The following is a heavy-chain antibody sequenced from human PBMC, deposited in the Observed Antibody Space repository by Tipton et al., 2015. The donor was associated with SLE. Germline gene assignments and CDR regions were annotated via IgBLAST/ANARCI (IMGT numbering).Heavy chain of an antibody. V-gene: IGHV3-23*01. CDR1: GFTFANYA. CDR3: ARGTGVGLLPPFDS. D-gene: IGHD7-27*01. Sequence: SLRLSCAASGFTFANYAMTWVRQGPGKGLDWISAISGNDDSTIYADSVKGRFTISRDNAKNSLHLQMNSLRAEDTALYYCARGTGVGLLPPFDSWGQGTLVTVSS. J-gene: IGHJ4*02. CDR2: ISGNDDST.